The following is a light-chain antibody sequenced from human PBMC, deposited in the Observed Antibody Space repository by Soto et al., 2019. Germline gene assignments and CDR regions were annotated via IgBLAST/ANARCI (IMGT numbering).Light chain of an antibody. Sequence: QSALTQPASVSGSPGQSITISCTGTSSDVGGYNYVSWYQQHPGKAPKLMIYDVSNRPSGVSNRFSGSKSGNTASLTISGLQAEDEADSSCGSYTSSSTRVFGTGTKVPVL. CDR1: SSDVGGYNY. CDR2: DVS. J-gene: IGLJ1*01. V-gene: IGLV2-14*01. CDR3: GSYTSSSTRV.